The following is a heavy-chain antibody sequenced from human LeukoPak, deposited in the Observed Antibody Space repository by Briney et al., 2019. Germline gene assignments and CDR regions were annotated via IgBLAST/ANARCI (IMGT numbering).Heavy chain of an antibody. J-gene: IGHJ4*02. CDR1: GFTFSSYS. V-gene: IGHV3-21*01. CDR3: ARVDCSSTSCYEFDY. Sequence: GGSLRLSCAASGFTFSSYSMNWVRQAPGKGLEWVSSISGGSGYIYYADSVKGRFTISRDNAKNSLYLQMNSLRAEDTAVYYCARVDCSSTSCYEFDYWGQGTLVTVSS. D-gene: IGHD2-2*01. CDR2: ISGGSGYI.